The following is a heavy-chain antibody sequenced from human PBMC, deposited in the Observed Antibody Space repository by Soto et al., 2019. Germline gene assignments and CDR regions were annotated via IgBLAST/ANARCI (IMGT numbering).Heavy chain of an antibody. CDR3: AREAALDAFDI. D-gene: IGHD6-6*01. CDR1: GFTFSSYS. V-gene: IGHV3-21*01. Sequence: GGSLRLSCAASGFTFSSYSMNWVRQAPGKGLEWVSSISSSSSHIYYADSVKGRFTISRDNAKNSLYLQMNSLRAEDTAVYYCAREAALDAFDIWGQGTMVTVSS. CDR2: ISSSSSHI. J-gene: IGHJ3*02.